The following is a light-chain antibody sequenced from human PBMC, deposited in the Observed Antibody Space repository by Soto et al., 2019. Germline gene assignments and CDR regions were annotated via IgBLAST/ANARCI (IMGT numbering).Light chain of an antibody. CDR2: EVI. V-gene: IGLV2-14*01. J-gene: IGLJ1*01. CDR3: SSYTTMSTKV. Sequence: QSVLTQPASVSGSPGQSITISCTGTSSDVGAYNFVSWYQQHPGKPPKLIIFEVINRPSGVSSRFSGSRSGNTASLTISGLQAEDEADYYCSSYTTMSTKVFGTGTKVTVL. CDR1: SSDVGAYNF.